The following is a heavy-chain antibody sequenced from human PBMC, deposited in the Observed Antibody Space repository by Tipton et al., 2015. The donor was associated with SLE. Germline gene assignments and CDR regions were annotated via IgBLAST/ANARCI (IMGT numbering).Heavy chain of an antibody. CDR1: GFTFSDYY. Sequence: SLRLSCAASGFTFSDYYMSWIRQAPGKGLEWVSYISSSGSTIYYADSVKGRFTISRDNAKNSLYLQMNSLRAEDTAVYYCARDRVVRGVIATGSHDAFDIWGQGTMVTVSS. J-gene: IGHJ3*02. CDR2: ISSSGSTI. V-gene: IGHV3-11*01. CDR3: ARDRVVRGVIATGSHDAFDI. D-gene: IGHD3-10*01.